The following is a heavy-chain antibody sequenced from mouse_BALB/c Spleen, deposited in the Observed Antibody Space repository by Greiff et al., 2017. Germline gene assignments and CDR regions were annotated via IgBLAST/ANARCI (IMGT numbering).Heavy chain of an antibody. CDR1: GYTFTSYV. CDR3: AREYYYGSSGPWFAY. V-gene: IGHV1-14*01. CDR2: INPYNDGT. D-gene: IGHD1-1*01. Sequence: EVQLQQSGPELVKPGASVKMSCKASGYTFTSYVMHWVKQKPGQGLEWIGYINPYNDGTKYNEKFKGKATLTSDKSSSTAYMELSSLTSEDSAVYYCAREYYYGSSGPWFAYWGQGTLVTVSA. J-gene: IGHJ3*01.